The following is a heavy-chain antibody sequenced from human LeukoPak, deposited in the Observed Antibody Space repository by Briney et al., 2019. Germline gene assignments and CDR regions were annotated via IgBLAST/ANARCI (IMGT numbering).Heavy chain of an antibody. Sequence: GGSLRLSCAASGFTFSSYSMNWVRQAPGKGLEWVSSISSSSSYIYYADSVKGRFTISRDNAKNSLYLQMNSLRAEDTAVYYCARDLGYYDSSGYDIDDYWGQGTLVTVSS. D-gene: IGHD3-22*01. J-gene: IGHJ4*02. CDR3: ARDLGYYDSSGYDIDDY. V-gene: IGHV3-21*01. CDR2: ISSSSSYI. CDR1: GFTFSSYS.